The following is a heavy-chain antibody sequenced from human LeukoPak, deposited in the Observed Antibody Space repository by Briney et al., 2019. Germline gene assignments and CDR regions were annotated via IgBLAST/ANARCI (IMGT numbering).Heavy chain of an antibody. CDR1: GFTFSSYS. J-gene: IGHJ4*02. V-gene: IGHV3-21*01. CDR3: ARAHNWKYGTFDY. D-gene: IGHD1-7*01. CDR2: ISSSSSYI. Sequence: PGGSLRLSCAASGFTFSSYSMNWVRQAPGKGLEWVSCISSSSSYIYYADSVKGRFTISGDNAKNSLYLQMNSLRVEDTAVYYCARAHNWKYGTFDYWGQGTLVTVSS.